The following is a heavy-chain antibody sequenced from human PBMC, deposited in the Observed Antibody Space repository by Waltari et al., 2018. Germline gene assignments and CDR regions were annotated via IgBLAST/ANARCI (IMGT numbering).Heavy chain of an antibody. CDR2: INHNGNR. J-gene: IGHJ6*02. CDR3: VRLEDCSGPGGNCYSGDSFALDV. D-gene: IGHD2-8*02. Sequence: QVQLQQWGAGQLQPSETLSLTCAVYGGSFSGYYWGWIRQPPGKGLEWMGEINHNGNRNYNPSLRGRLTMLIDTSRGQFSLKVNSVTAADTAVYYCVRLEDCSGPGGNCYSGDSFALDVWGQGTTVTVSS. CDR1: GGSFSGYY. V-gene: IGHV4-34*02.